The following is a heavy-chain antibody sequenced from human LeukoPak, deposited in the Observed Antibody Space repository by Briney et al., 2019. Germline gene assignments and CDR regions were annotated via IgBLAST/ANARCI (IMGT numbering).Heavy chain of an antibody. D-gene: IGHD2-8*02. Sequence: GGSLRLSCAASGFTFSYYWMGWVRQAPGKGLEWVANIKQDASEEYYVDSVKGRFTISRDNAKNSLYLQMDSLRAEDTAVYYCARDEHQFYHSSTGRFDYWGRGTLVTVSS. CDR2: IKQDASEE. J-gene: IGHJ4*02. CDR1: GFTFSYYW. CDR3: ARDEHQFYHSSTGRFDY. V-gene: IGHV3-7*04.